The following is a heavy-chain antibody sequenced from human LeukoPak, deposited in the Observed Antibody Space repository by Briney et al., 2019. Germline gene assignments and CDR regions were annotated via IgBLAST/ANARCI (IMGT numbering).Heavy chain of an antibody. Sequence: ASVKVSCKASGYTFTSYAMHWVRQAPGQRLEWMGWINAGNGNTKYSQKFQGRVTITRDTSASTAYMELSSLGSEDTAVYYCARVRPAYYYGSGSYHNAFDIWGQGTMVTVSS. J-gene: IGHJ3*02. CDR1: GYTFTSYA. CDR3: ARVRPAYYYGSGSYHNAFDI. D-gene: IGHD3-10*01. V-gene: IGHV1-3*01. CDR2: INAGNGNT.